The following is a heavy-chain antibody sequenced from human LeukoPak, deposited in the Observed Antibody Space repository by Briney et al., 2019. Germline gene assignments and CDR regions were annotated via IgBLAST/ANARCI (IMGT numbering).Heavy chain of an antibody. D-gene: IGHD5-18*01. CDR1: GFTFSSYG. CDR2: IRYDGSNK. Sequence: GGSLRLSCAASGFTFSSYGMHWVRQAPGKGLEWVTFIRYDGSNKYYADSVKGRFTISRDNSKNTLYLQMNSLRAEDTAVYYCTKDPQSVYSYGSYFDYWGQGTLVTVSS. CDR3: TKDPQSVYSYGSYFDY. V-gene: IGHV3-30*02. J-gene: IGHJ4*02.